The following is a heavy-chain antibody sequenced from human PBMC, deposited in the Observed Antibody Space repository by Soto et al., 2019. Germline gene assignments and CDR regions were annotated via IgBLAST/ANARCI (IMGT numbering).Heavy chain of an antibody. Sequence: SETLSLTCTVSGGSISSYYWSWIRQPPGKGLEWIGYIYYSGSTNYNPSLKSRVTISVDTSKNQFSLKLSSVTAADTAVYYCARVNYDYVWGGYRPLGAFDIWGQGTMVTVSS. D-gene: IGHD3-16*02. V-gene: IGHV4-59*01. CDR3: ARVNYDYVWGGYRPLGAFDI. CDR1: GGSISSYY. J-gene: IGHJ3*02. CDR2: IYYSGST.